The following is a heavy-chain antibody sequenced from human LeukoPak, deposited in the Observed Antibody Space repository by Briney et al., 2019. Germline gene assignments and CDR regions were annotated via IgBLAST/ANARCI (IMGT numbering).Heavy chain of an antibody. CDR3: STGVVF. J-gene: IGHJ4*02. V-gene: IGHV3-15*01. Sequence: GGSLRLSCAASGFTFTNAWMNWVRQAPGKGLEWVGRIKSKSDGETTDYAAPVKGRFTISRDDSKNRVDLQMNSLKTEDTAVYYCSTGVVFGGQGTLVTVSS. CDR2: IKSKSDGETT. CDR1: GFTFTNAW. D-gene: IGHD3-22*01.